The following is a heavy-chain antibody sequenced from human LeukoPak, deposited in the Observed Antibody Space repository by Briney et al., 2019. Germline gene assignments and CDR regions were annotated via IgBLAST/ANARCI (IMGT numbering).Heavy chain of an antibody. CDR1: GGSISSSSYY. J-gene: IGHJ4*02. CDR3: ARPSSGNYSDY. Sequence: PSETLSLTCTVSGGSISSSSYYWGWIRQPPGKGLEWIGSIYYSGSTYYNPSLKSRVTISVDTSKNQFSLKLSSVTAADTAVYYCARPSSGNYSDYWGQGTLVTVSS. D-gene: IGHD1-26*01. V-gene: IGHV4-39*01. CDR2: IYYSGST.